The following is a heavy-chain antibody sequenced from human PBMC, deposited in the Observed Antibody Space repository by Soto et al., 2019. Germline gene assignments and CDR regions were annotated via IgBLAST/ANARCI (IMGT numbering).Heavy chain of an antibody. CDR2: MNPNSGNT. Sequence: ASVKVSCKASGGTFSSFPINWVRQASGQGLEWMGWMNPNSGNTAYAQKFQGRVTMTGDTTTNTAYMELTSLTSADTAVYYCTRRARIGKQLWLPFDSWAQGTLVTVSS. CDR1: GGTFSSFP. J-gene: IGHJ4*02. D-gene: IGHD3-22*01. CDR3: TRRARIGKQLWLPFDS. V-gene: IGHV1-8*02.